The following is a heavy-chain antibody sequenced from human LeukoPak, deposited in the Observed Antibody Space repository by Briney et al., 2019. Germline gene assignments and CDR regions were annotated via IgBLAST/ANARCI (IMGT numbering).Heavy chain of an antibody. V-gene: IGHV3-74*01. Sequence: GGSLRLSCAASGFTFRSYWMTWVRQAPGKGLVWVSRINSDGSSTSYADSVKGRFTISRDNAKNTLYLQMNSLRAEDTAVYYCARGPYYYDSSGYIDYWGQGTLVTVSS. CDR1: GFTFRSYW. CDR3: ARGPYYYDSSGYIDY. J-gene: IGHJ4*02. CDR2: INSDGSST. D-gene: IGHD3-22*01.